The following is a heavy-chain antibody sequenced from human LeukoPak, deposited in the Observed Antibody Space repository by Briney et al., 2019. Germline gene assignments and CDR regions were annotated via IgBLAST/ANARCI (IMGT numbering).Heavy chain of an antibody. Sequence: SETLSLTCTVSGGSISSSSYYWGWIRQPPGKGLEWIGSIYYSGSTYYNPSLKSRVTISVDTSKNQFSLKLSSVTAADTAVYYRARQIDPWAPFDPWGQGTLVTVSS. V-gene: IGHV4-39*01. CDR2: IYYSGST. CDR3: ARQIDPWAPFDP. D-gene: IGHD3-9*01. J-gene: IGHJ5*02. CDR1: GGSISSSSYY.